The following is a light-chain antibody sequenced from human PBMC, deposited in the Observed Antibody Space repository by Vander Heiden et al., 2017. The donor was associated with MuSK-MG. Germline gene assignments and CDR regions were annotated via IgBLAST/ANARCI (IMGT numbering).Light chain of an antibody. CDR3: QAWDSSTVV. J-gene: IGLJ2*01. CDR1: NLGDKY. Sequence: SYEVTQPPSVSVSPGPTASITCSGDNLGDKYACWYQQKPGQSPVLVIYQDSKRPSGIPERFSGSNSGNTATLTISGTQAMDEADYYCQAWDSSTVVFGGGTKLTVL. CDR2: QDS. V-gene: IGLV3-1*01.